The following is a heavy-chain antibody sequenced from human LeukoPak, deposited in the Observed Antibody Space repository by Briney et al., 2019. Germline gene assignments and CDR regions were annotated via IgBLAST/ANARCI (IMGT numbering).Heavy chain of an antibody. V-gene: IGHV4-38-2*01. Sequence: SETLSLTCGVSGFSISSGYYWGWIRPPPGKGLEWIGTIYHSGSTYYNPSLKSRVTMSMDTSENQLPLKLSSVTAEDTAVYYCAKGLSVAGTAYWGQGILVTVSS. CDR2: IYHSGST. J-gene: IGHJ4*02. CDR1: GFSISSGYY. CDR3: AKGLSVAGTAY. D-gene: IGHD6-19*01.